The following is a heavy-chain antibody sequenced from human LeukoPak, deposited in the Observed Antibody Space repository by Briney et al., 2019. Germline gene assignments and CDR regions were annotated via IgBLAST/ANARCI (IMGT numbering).Heavy chain of an antibody. CDR3: ARGGEHQLPYAFDI. V-gene: IGHV1-69*05. Sequence: SVKVTCKASGGTFSSYAISWVRQAPGQWLEWMGGIIPIFGTANYAQKFQGRVTITTDESTSTAYMELSNLRSADTAVYSCARGGEHQLPYAFDIWGQGTMVTVSS. CDR2: IIPIFGTA. D-gene: IGHD2-2*01. CDR1: GGTFSSYA. J-gene: IGHJ3*02.